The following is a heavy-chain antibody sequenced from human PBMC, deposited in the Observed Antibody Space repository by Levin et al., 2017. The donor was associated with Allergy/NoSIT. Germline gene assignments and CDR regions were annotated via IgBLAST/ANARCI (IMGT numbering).Heavy chain of an antibody. CDR1: GFTFSSYG. J-gene: IGHJ4*02. D-gene: IGHD5-12*01. Sequence: GESLKISCAASGFTFSSYGMHWVRQAPGKGLEWVAVISYDGSNKYYADSVKGRFTISRDNSKNTLYLQMNSLRAEDTAVYYCAKARYSGYELDYWGQGTLVTVSS. V-gene: IGHV3-30*18. CDR2: ISYDGSNK. CDR3: AKARYSGYELDY.